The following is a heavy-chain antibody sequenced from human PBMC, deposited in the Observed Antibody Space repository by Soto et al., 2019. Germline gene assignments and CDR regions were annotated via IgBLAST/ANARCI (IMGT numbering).Heavy chain of an antibody. CDR1: GFTFSSYA. Sequence: GGSLRLSCAASGFTFSSYAMHWVRQAPGKGLEWVAVISYDGSNKYYADSVKGRFTISRDNSKNTLYLQMNSLRAEDTAVYYCARDPGITMIGYFQHWGQGTLVTVSS. CDR2: ISYDGSNK. D-gene: IGHD3-22*01. J-gene: IGHJ1*01. CDR3: ARDPGITMIGYFQH. V-gene: IGHV3-30-3*01.